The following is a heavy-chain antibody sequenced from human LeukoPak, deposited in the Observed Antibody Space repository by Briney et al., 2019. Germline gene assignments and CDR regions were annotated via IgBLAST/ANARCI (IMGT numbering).Heavy chain of an antibody. J-gene: IGHJ4*02. D-gene: IGHD6-13*01. V-gene: IGHV3-21*01. CDR1: GFTFSTYS. CDR3: ARAWAAAGKGVFDY. CDR2: ISSSSTYI. Sequence: PGGSLRLSCAASGFTFSTYSMNWVRQAPGKGLEWVSSISSSSTYIYYADSVKGRFTISRDNSKNTLYLQMNSLRAEDTAVYYCARAWAAAGKGVFDYWGQGTLVTVSS.